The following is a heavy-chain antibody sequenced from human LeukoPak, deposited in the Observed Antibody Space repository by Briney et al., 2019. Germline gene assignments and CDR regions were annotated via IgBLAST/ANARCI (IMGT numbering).Heavy chain of an antibody. V-gene: IGHV3-11*04. CDR1: GFTFSDYY. D-gene: IGHD3-22*01. Sequence: PGGSLRLSCAASGFTFSDYYMSWIRQAPGKGLEWVSYISSSGSTIYYADSVKGRFTISRDNAKNSLYLQMNSLRAEDTAVYYCARDSSGYHTYNWFDPWGQGTLVTVSS. CDR2: ISSSGSTI. J-gene: IGHJ5*02. CDR3: ARDSSGYHTYNWFDP.